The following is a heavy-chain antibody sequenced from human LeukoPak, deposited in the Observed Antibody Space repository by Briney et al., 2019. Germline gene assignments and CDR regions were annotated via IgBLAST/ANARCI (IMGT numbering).Heavy chain of an antibody. CDR1: GFTFSSYE. CDR3: ARDSSGTCDY. Sequence: GGSLRLSCAASGFTFSSYEMNWVRQAPGKGLEWVSYISSSGSTIYYADSVKGRFTISRDNAKNTLYLQMNGLRAEDTAVYYCARDSSGTCDYWGQGTLVTVSS. D-gene: IGHD6-25*01. CDR2: ISSSGSTI. J-gene: IGHJ4*02. V-gene: IGHV3-48*03.